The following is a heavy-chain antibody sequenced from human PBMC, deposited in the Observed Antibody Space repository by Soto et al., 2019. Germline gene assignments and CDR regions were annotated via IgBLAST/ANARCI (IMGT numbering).Heavy chain of an antibody. V-gene: IGHV4-4*02. J-gene: IGHJ6*02. CDR2: IYHSGST. D-gene: IGHD6-13*01. CDR1: GGSISSSNW. CDR3: ARDSSSLAGYGMDV. Sequence: PSETLSLTCAVSGGSISSSNWWSWVRQPPGKGPEWIGEIYHSGSTNYNPSLKSRVTISVDKSKNQFSLKLSSVTAADTAVYYCARDSSSLAGYGMDVWGQGTTVTVSS.